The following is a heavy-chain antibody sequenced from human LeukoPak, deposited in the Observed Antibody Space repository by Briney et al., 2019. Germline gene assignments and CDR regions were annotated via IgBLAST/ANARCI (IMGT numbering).Heavy chain of an antibody. V-gene: IGHV4-39*07. CDR1: GGSISSSSYY. Sequence: SETLSLTCIVSGGSISSSSYYWGWIRQPPGKGLEWIGSIYYSGSTYYHPSLKSRVTISVDTSKNQFSLKLSSVTAADTAVYYCAREEYYYDSSGYSDYDAFDIWGQGTMVTVSS. CDR2: IYYSGST. CDR3: AREEYYYDSSGYSDYDAFDI. D-gene: IGHD3-22*01. J-gene: IGHJ3*02.